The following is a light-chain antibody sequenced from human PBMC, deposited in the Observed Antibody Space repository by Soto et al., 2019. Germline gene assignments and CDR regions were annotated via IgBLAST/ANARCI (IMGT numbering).Light chain of an antibody. CDR1: SSDIGGYDY. CDR2: EVI. V-gene: IGLV2-14*01. Sequence: QSALTQPASVSGSPGQSITISCTGTSSDIGGYDYVSWYRQHPGKAPKLLIYEVIHRPSGVSNRFSVSKSGNPASLTISGLQADDEADYYCSSYTRRSIVVFGGGTKLTVL. CDR3: SSYTRRSIVV. J-gene: IGLJ2*01.